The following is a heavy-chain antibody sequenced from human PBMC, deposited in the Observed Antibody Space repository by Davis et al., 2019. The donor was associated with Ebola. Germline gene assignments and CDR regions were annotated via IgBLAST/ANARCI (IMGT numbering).Heavy chain of an antibody. Sequence: MPSETLSLTCAVSGGSIRGYYWSWIRQPPGKGLEWVGYISSTGSTKYNPSLKSRVTISVDTSRNQFSLKVKSVTVADTAVYYCARDRGNGNWYFEHWAQETRVAVS. J-gene: IGHJ4*02. CDR2: ISSTGST. CDR3: ARDRGNGNWYFEH. D-gene: IGHD1-1*01. V-gene: IGHV4-59*01. CDR1: GGSIRGYY.